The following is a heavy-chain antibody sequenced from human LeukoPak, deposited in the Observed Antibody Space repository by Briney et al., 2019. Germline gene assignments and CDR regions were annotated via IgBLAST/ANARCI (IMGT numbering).Heavy chain of an antibody. CDR1: GYRFTGHY. CDR2: INPNSGGT. CDR3: ARDQGSGSYSSRLPDY. Sequence: ASVKISCKASGYRFTGHYMHWVRQAPGQGPEWMGRINPNSGGTYSAQKFQGRVTMTRDTSISTAYMEVSGLRSDDTAVYYCARDQGSGSYSSRLPDYWGQGTVLTVSS. J-gene: IGHJ4*02. V-gene: IGHV1-2*06. D-gene: IGHD1-26*01.